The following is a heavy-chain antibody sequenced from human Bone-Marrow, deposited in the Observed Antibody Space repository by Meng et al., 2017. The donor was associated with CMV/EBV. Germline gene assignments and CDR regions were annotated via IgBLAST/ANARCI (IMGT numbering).Heavy chain of an antibody. CDR3: AREGSGNWWTVTTSYYYYYYGMDV. J-gene: IGHJ6*02. D-gene: IGHD4-11*01. CDR2: ISSSSSDI. Sequence: GGSLRLSCAASGFTVSSNYMSWVRQAPGKGLEWVSSISSSSSDIYYADSVKGRFTISRDNAKNSLYLQMNSLRAEDTAVYYCAREGSGNWWTVTTSYYYYYYGMDVWGQGTTVTVSS. V-gene: IGHV3-21*01. CDR1: GFTVSSNY.